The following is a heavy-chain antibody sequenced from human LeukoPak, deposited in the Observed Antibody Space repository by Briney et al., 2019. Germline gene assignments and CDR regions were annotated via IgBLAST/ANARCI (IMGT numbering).Heavy chain of an antibody. V-gene: IGHV1-46*01. J-gene: IGHJ1*01. D-gene: IGHD6-19*01. CDR3: ARGPYSSGWFLAEYFQH. CDR1: GYTFTSYY. Sequence: ASVKVSCKASGYTFTSYYMYWVREEPGQGVEWVGIVNPSGGGTSYAQKFQGGVTMTRDTSTSTGYMELSSVRSEDTAVYYCARGPYSSGWFLAEYFQHWGQGTLVTVSS. CDR2: VNPSGGGT.